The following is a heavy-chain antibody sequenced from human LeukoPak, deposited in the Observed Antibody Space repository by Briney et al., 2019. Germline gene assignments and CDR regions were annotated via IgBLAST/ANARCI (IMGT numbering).Heavy chain of an antibody. CDR2: ISRIGGSI. D-gene: IGHD3-10*02. Sequence: GGSLRLSCAASGFTFTSYALAWVRQAPGKGLEWVSSISRIGGSIYYADSVKGRFTISRDNSKNTLYLQMNSLRAEDTAVYYCAELGITMIGGVWGKGTTVTISS. V-gene: IGHV3-23*01. CDR3: AELGITMIGGV. CDR1: GFTFTSYA. J-gene: IGHJ6*04.